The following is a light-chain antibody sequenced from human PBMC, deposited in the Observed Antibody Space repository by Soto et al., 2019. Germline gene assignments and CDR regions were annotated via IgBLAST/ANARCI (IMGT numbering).Light chain of an antibody. CDR3: CSFTTCNTRQLF. Sequence: QSVLTQPASVSGSPGQSITISCTGTSSDVGGYNYVSWYQQHPGKAPKFMIYDVSNRPSGVSNRFSGSKSGNTASLTISGLQAEDEADYYCCSFTTCNTRQLFFVSGT. V-gene: IGLV2-14*01. J-gene: IGLJ1*01. CDR2: DVS. CDR1: SSDVGGYNY.